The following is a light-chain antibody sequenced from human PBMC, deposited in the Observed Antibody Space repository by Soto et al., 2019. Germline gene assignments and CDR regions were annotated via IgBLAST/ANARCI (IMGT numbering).Light chain of an antibody. CDR1: QSVSSY. V-gene: IGKV3-20*01. CDR2: DAS. J-gene: IGKJ1*01. Sequence: EIVLTQSPATLSSSPGERATLSCRASQSVSSYLAWYRQKPDQAPRLLIYDASSRAPGIPDRFGGSGSGTGFTLTISRLEPEGFAVYYCQQYGSSRWTFGQGTKVDIK. CDR3: QQYGSSRWT.